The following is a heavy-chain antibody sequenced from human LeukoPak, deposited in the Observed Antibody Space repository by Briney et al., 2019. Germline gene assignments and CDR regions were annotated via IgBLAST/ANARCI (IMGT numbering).Heavy chain of an antibody. V-gene: IGHV4-34*01. CDR1: GGSFSGYY. J-gene: IGHJ2*01. CDR2: INHSGST. Sequence: SETLSLTCAVYGGSFSGYYWSWIRQPPGKGLEWIGEINHSGSTNYNPSLKSRVTISVDTSKNQFSLKLSSVTAADTAVYYCARAGDCSGGSCYRNSAGVWYFDLWGCGTLVTVSS. CDR3: ARAGDCSGGSCYRNSAGVWYFDL. D-gene: IGHD2-15*01.